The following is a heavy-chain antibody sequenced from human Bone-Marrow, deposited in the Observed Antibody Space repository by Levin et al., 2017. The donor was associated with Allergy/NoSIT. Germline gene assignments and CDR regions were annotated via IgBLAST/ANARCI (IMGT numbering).Heavy chain of an antibody. Sequence: PGGSLRLSCAASGFTFSSYAMSWVRQAPGKGLEWVSAISGSGGSTYYADSVKGRFSISRDNSKNTLYLQMNSLRAEDTAVYYCAKNSAFLEWLLSHDYWGQGTLVTVSS. CDR2: ISGSGGST. D-gene: IGHD3-3*01. J-gene: IGHJ4*02. CDR1: GFTFSSYA. V-gene: IGHV3-23*01. CDR3: AKNSAFLEWLLSHDY.